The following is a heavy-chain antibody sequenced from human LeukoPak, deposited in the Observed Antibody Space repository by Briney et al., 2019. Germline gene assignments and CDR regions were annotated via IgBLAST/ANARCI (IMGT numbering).Heavy chain of an antibody. CDR2: IYYSGST. Sequence: SETLSLTCPVSGGSISSSSYYWGWIRQPPGKGLEWIWSIYYSGSTYYNPSLKSRVTISVDTSKNQFSLKLSSVTAADTAVYYCRSYALRYYYYYYMDVWGKGTTVTISS. CDR1: GGSISSSSYY. D-gene: IGHD2-2*01. J-gene: IGHJ6*03. CDR3: RSYALRYYYYYYMDV. V-gene: IGHV4-39*01.